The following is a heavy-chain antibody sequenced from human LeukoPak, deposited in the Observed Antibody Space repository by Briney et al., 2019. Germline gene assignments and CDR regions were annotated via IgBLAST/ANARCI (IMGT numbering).Heavy chain of an antibody. Sequence: PGGSLRLSCAASGFTFSNAWMSWVRQAPGKGLEWVGRIKSKTDGGTTDYAAPVKGRFTISRDDSKNTLYLQMNSLKTEDTAVYYCTTGSFATVPYYYYYYYMDVWGKGTTVTVSS. J-gene: IGHJ6*03. CDR1: GFTFSNAW. D-gene: IGHD4-17*01. CDR2: IKSKTDGGTT. V-gene: IGHV3-15*01. CDR3: TTGSFATVPYYYYYYYMDV.